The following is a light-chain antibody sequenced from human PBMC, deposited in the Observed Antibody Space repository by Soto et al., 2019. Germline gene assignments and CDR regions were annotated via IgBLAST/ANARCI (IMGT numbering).Light chain of an antibody. CDR2: EDT. J-gene: IGLJ3*02. Sequence: QSALTQPASVSGSPGQSITISCTGTSSDVGGYNLVSWYQHHPGNAPKLIIYEDTKRPSGLFNRFSGAKSGNTASLTISGLQAEDEADYYCCSYEGSSNGVFGGGTKLTVL. CDR1: SSDVGGYNL. CDR3: CSYEGSSNGV. V-gene: IGLV2-23*01.